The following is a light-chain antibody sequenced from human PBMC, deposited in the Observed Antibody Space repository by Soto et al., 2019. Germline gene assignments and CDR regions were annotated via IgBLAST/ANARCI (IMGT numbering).Light chain of an antibody. CDR2: WAS. J-gene: IGKJ2*01. V-gene: IGKV4-1*01. Sequence: DIVMTQSPDSLAVSLGERATINCKSSQSVLYSSNNKNYLAWYQQKPGQPPKLLIYWASTRESGVPDRFSGSWSGTDFTLTISSLQAEDVAVYYCQQYYSTPYTFGQWTKLEIK. CDR3: QQYYSTPYT. CDR1: QSVLYSSNNKNY.